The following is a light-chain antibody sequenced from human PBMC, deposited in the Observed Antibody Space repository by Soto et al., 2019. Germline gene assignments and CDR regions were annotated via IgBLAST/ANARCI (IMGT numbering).Light chain of an antibody. V-gene: IGLV2-11*01. CDR3: CEYAGTFYV. Sequence: QSALTQPRSVSGSPGQSVTISCTGTSSDVGGYNYVSWYQQHPGKAPKLMIYDVSKRPSGVPDRFSGSKSGNTASLTISGLQAEDEADYYCCEYAGTFYVFGTGTKVTVL. J-gene: IGLJ1*01. CDR1: SSDVGGYNY. CDR2: DVS.